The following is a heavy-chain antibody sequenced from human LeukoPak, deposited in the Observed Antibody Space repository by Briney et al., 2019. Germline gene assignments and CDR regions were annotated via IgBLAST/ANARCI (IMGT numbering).Heavy chain of an antibody. Sequence: SETLSLTCTVSGGSISSYYWSWIRQPPGKGLEWIGYIYYSGSTNYNPSLKSRVTISVDTSKNQFSLKLSSVTAADTAVYYCARSGYYDILTGLNWFDPWGQGTLVTVPS. V-gene: IGHV4-59*01. CDR2: IYYSGST. J-gene: IGHJ5*02. CDR3: ARSGYYDILTGLNWFDP. D-gene: IGHD3-9*01. CDR1: GGSISSYY.